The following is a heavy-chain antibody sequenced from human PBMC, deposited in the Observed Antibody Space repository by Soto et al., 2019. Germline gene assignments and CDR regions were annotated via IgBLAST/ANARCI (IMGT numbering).Heavy chain of an antibody. D-gene: IGHD5-18*01. V-gene: IGHV4-31*03. CDR3: ARSGYSYGPNPLLY. CDR2: IYYSGST. Sequence: QVQLQESGPGLVKPSQTLSLTCTVSGGSISSGGYYWSWIRQHPGKGLEWIGYIYYSGSTYYNPSLKSRVTKSVDTSKNQFSLKLGSVTAADTAVYYCARSGYSYGPNPLLYWGQGTRVTVAS. CDR1: GGSISSGGYY. J-gene: IGHJ4*02.